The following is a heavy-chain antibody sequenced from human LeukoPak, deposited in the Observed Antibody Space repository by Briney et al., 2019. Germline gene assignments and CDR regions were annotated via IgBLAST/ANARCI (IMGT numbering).Heavy chain of an antibody. V-gene: IGHV3-7*01. J-gene: IGHJ3*02. D-gene: IGHD3-3*01. CDR3: ARGSRLGVVERDACDI. CDR2: IKQGGSEK. CDR1: GFTFGTFW. Sequence: GGSLRLSCEASGFTFGTFWMSWVRQAPGKGLEWVANIKQGGSEKNYVDSVKGRFTIARDDAKNSLYLQMNSLRAEDTAVYFCARGSRLGVVERDACDIWGQGTMVTVSS.